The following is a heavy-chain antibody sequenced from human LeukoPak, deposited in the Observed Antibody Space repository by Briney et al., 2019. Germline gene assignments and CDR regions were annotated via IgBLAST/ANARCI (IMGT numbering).Heavy chain of an antibody. Sequence: ASVKVSCKASGYTFTGYYMHWVRQAPGQGLEWMGWINPNSGGTNYAQKFQGRVTMTRDTSTSTAYMELRSLRSDDTAMYYCARDRDIVGVPAAPADYWGQGTLVTVSS. D-gene: IGHD2-2*01. J-gene: IGHJ4*02. CDR3: ARDRDIVGVPAAPADY. V-gene: IGHV1-2*02. CDR1: GYTFTGYY. CDR2: INPNSGGT.